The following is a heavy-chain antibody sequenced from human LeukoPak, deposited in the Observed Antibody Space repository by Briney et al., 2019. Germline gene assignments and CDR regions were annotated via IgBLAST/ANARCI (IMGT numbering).Heavy chain of an antibody. J-gene: IGHJ4*02. V-gene: IGHV3-21*04. D-gene: IGHD1-26*01. CDR2: ISSSSSYI. CDR3: AKRGAEVGQTVAPGDY. Sequence: GGSLRLSCAASGFTVSTNYMSWVRQAPGKGLEWVSSISSSSSYIYYADSVKGRFTISRDNAKNTLYLQMSSLRAEDTAVYYCAKRGAEVGQTVAPGDYWGQGTLVTVSS. CDR1: GFTVSTNY.